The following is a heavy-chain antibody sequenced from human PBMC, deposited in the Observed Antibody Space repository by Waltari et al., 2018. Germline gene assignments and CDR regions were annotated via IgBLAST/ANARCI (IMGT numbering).Heavy chain of an antibody. V-gene: IGHV3-53*02. CDR1: GFIVTNNY. Sequence: EVQLVESGGGLIQPGGSLRLSCAASGFIVTNNYMIWVRQAPGKGLEWVSILQRGSGTYYADSVKGRFTVSRDTSKNTMDLQMNSLRAEDTAVYYCAATISIIGVGMDVWGQGTTVTVSS. CDR3: AATISIIGVGMDV. J-gene: IGHJ6*02. D-gene: IGHD3-3*01. CDR2: LQRGSGT.